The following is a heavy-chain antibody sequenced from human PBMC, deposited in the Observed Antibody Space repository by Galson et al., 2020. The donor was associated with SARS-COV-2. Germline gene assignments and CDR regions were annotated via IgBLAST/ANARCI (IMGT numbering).Heavy chain of an antibody. V-gene: IGHV4-34*01. CDR3: VRVESAYTMGAADRNNWFDP. CDR2: ISHLGST. D-gene: IGHD1-26*01. Sequence: SETLSLTCAVYGGSFSAYYWSWISQPPGKGLEWIGEISHLGSTNYNPSFESRVTIAVDTSKNQFSLKLTSMTVADTAVYYCVRVESAYTMGAADRNNWFDPCGQGTHVTVSS. J-gene: IGHJ5*02. CDR1: GGSFSAYY.